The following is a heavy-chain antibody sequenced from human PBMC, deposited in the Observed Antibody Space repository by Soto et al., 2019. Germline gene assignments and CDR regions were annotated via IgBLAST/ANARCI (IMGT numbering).Heavy chain of an antibody. CDR1: GFSFSNYE. Sequence: PGGSLRLSCAVSGFSFSNYEMNWVRQAPGKGLEWVSYITSSGSTTYYADSVKGRFTVSRDNAKNSLSLEMNSLRAEDTAIYYCARESVKIFGVDVFDYWGQGALVTVSS. D-gene: IGHD3-3*01. V-gene: IGHV3-48*03. CDR3: ARESVKIFGVDVFDY. J-gene: IGHJ4*02. CDR2: ITSSGSTT.